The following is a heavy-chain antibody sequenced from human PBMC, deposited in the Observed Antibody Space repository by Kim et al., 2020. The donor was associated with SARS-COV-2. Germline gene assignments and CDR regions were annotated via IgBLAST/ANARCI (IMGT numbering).Heavy chain of an antibody. D-gene: IGHD3-10*01. CDR2: IIPIFGTA. V-gene: IGHV1-69*13. CDR3: ARSMVRGVGQSFDY. Sequence: SVKVSCKASGGTFSSYAISWVRQAPGQGLEWMGGIIPIFGTANYAQKFQGRVTITADESTSTAYMELSSLRSEDTAVYYCARSMVRGVGQSFDYWGQGTLVTVSS. CDR1: GGTFSSYA. J-gene: IGHJ4*02.